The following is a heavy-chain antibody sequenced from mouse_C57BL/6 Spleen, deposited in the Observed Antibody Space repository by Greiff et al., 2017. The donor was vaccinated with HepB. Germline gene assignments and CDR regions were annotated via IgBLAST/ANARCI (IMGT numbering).Heavy chain of an antibody. CDR1: GYAFSSYW. D-gene: IGHD2-1*01. Sequence: VHLVESGAELVKPGASVKISCKASGYAFSSYWMNWVKQRPGKGLEWIGQIYPGDGDTNYNGKFKGKATLTADKSSSTAYMQLSSLTSEDSAVYFCARSFGGNLAMDYWGQGTSVTVSS. J-gene: IGHJ4*01. V-gene: IGHV1-80*01. CDR3: ARSFGGNLAMDY. CDR2: IYPGDGDT.